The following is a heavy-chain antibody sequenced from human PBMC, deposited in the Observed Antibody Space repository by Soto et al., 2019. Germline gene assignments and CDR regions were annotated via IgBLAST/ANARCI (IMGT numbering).Heavy chain of an antibody. Sequence: SETLSLTCTVSGGSINTFYCSWVRQPAGKGLERIGRIFSSGSTSFNPSLESRVAMSVDTSKNHFSLNLSSVTAADMAVYYCAREGSYSAYNFAHGIQLWSFDFWGQGALVTSPQ. D-gene: IGHD5-12*01. CDR2: IFSSGST. CDR1: GGSINTFY. CDR3: AREGSYSAYNFAHGIQLWSFDF. J-gene: IGHJ4*02. V-gene: IGHV4-4*07.